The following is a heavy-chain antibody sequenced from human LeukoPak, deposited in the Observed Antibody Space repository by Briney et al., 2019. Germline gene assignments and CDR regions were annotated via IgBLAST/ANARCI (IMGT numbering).Heavy chain of an antibody. Sequence: QPGGSLRLSCAASGFTFSSYGMSWVRQAPGKGLEWVSAISGSGGSTYYADSVKGRFTISRDNSKNTLYLQMNGLRAEDTAVYYCAKRLPDGYFDWLFTYYFDYWGQGTLVTVSS. CDR3: AKRLPDGYFDWLFTYYFDY. J-gene: IGHJ4*02. CDR1: GFTFSSYG. V-gene: IGHV3-23*01. D-gene: IGHD3-9*01. CDR2: ISGSGGST.